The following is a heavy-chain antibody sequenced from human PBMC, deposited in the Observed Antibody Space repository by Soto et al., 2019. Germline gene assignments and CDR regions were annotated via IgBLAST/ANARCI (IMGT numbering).Heavy chain of an antibody. J-gene: IGHJ6*03. V-gene: IGHV1-69*02. CDR1: GGSFISYI. CDR3: AKSLVFVDHAYMDV. Sequence: QVQLVQSGAEVRKPGSSVKVSCEASGGSFISYIFTWVRQAPGQGLEWMGRSIPIQGRADYALKFQDRVTSTADISTQTVYRELRSLSPEDTALYYCAKSLVFVDHAYMDVWGKGTTVTVSS. CDR2: SIPIQGRA. D-gene: IGHD2-21*01.